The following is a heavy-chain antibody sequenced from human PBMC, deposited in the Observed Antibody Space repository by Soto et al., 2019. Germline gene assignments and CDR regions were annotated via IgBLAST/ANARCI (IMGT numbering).Heavy chain of an antibody. Sequence: QVTFKSSGPSLLKPTQTLTLTCTLSGISLSTGGVGVGWIRQPPGKALVWLALIYWDHDKRYSPSLGSRLTVTKATCKCHVVLTRTNMGPVVTALYYCGNSRCGGDCRQSYSCHYYYGMDVW. D-gene: IGHD2-21*02. J-gene: IGHJ6*01. CDR3: GNSRCGGDCRQSYSCHYYYGMDV. CDR1: GISLSTGGVG. CDR2: IYWDHDK. V-gene: IGHV2-5*02.